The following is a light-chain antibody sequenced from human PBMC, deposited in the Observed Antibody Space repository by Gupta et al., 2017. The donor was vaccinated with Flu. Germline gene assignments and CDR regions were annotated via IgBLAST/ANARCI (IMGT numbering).Light chain of an antibody. J-gene: IGKJ1*01. CDR1: QSVRSN. V-gene: IGKV3-15*01. CDR2: GAS. Sequence: ATLYVSPGERATRSCRARQSVRSNLDWYKQKPGQAPRLLIYGASTRDTGIQARFSGSGSGKEFTLTISSRQSEDFAVYYCQQDKNWPSWTFGQGTXVEIK. CDR3: QQDKNWPSWT.